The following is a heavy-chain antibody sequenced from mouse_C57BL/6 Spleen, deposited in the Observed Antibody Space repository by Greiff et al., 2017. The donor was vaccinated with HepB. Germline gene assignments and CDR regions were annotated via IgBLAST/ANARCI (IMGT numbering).Heavy chain of an antibody. CDR1: GYTFTDYY. CDR3: ARSVPFAY. CDR2: INPNNGGT. Sequence: VQLQQSGPELVKPGASVKISCKASGYTFTDYYMNWVKQSHGKSLEWIGDINPNNGGTSYNQKFKGKATLTVDKSSSTAYMELSSLTSEDSAVYYCARSVPFAYWGQGTLVTVSA. J-gene: IGHJ3*01. V-gene: IGHV1-26*01.